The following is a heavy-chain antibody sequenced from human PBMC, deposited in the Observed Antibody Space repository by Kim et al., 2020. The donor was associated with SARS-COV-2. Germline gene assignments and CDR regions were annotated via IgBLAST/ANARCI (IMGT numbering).Heavy chain of an antibody. Sequence: TFYADAVRGRFTISRDTSKTTMFLQMYSLRAEDTATYYCARSSANWFDPWGQGTLVTVSS. V-gene: IGHV3-53*03. J-gene: IGHJ5*02. CDR3: ARSSANWFDP. CDR2: T.